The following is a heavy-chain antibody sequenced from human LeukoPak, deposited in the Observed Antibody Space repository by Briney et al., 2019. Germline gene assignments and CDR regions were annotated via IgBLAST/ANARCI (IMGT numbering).Heavy chain of an antibody. CDR2: IISNGGST. D-gene: IGHD1-26*01. J-gene: IGHJ6*03. Sequence: GGSLRLSCAASGFTFRSYSMHWVRQAPEKALESVSAIISNGGSTYSANSVKGRFTISRDNSKNTLYRHMGSLRVEAMAVYYCARVRMGATVSDFYYYYKDVWGKGTTVTVSS. CDR3: ARVRMGATVSDFYYYYKDV. V-gene: IGHV3-64*01. CDR1: GFTFRSYS.